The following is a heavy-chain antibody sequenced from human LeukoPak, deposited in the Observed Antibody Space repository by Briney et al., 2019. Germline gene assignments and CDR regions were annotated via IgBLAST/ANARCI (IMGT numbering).Heavy chain of an antibody. D-gene: IGHD3-10*01. CDR2: IYYSGST. V-gene: IGHV4-59*01. Sequence: SETLSLTCTVSGGSISSYYWSWIRQPPGKGLEWIGYIYYSGSTNYNPSLKSRVTISVDTSKNQFSLKLSSVTAADTAVYYCARVHGDLRNWFDPWGQGTLVTVSS. CDR3: ARVHGDLRNWFDP. CDR1: GGSISSYY. J-gene: IGHJ5*02.